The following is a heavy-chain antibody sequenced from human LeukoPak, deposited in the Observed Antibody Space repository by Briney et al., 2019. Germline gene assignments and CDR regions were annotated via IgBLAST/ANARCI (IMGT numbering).Heavy chain of an antibody. D-gene: IGHD1-26*01. CDR2: IYYSGST. Sequence: SQTLSLTCTVSGGSISSGGYYWSWIRQHPGKGLEWIGYIYYSGSTYYNPSLKSRVTISVDTSKNQFSLKLTSVTAADTAVYYCARGAKSYYGKYYFDFWGQGALVTVSS. CDR1: GGSISSGGYY. J-gene: IGHJ4*02. V-gene: IGHV4-31*03. CDR3: ARGAKSYYGKYYFDF.